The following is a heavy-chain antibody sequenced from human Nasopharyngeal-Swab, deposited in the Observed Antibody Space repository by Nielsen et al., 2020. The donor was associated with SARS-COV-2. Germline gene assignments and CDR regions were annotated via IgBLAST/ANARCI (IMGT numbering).Heavy chain of an antibody. CDR2: IFSSGST. J-gene: IGHJ4*02. CDR1: GASISNRTYY. CDR3: ARDESGDYLGLPFDH. Sequence: GSLRLSCSVSGASISNRTYYWGWIRQSPGKGLEWIGTIFSSGSTYNPSLKSRVTMSVDTSKNQFSLKLTSVTAADTAVYYCARDESGDYLGLPFDHWGRGTLVTVSS. D-gene: IGHD4-17*01. V-gene: IGHV4-39*07.